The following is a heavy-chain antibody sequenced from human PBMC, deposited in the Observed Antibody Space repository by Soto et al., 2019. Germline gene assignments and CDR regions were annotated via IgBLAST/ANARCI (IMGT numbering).Heavy chain of an antibody. CDR2: RKEDGSEK. D-gene: IGHD4-17*01. J-gene: IGHJ4*02. V-gene: IGHV3-7*01. CDR3: ARALTTVTKHY. CDR1: GFPFSSYW. Sequence: EVQLVESGGGLVQPGGSLRLSCAASGFPFSSYWMSWVRQAPGKGLEWGANRKEDGSEKYYVDSGKGRLTISRDNAKNSLYLPMNSLRAEDTAMYYCARALTTVTKHYWGQGTLVTVSS.